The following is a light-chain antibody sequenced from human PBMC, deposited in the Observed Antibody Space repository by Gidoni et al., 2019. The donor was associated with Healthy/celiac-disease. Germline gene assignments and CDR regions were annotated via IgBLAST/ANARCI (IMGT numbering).Light chain of an antibody. CDR1: QGISSY. J-gene: IGKJ1*01. CDR2: AAS. V-gene: IGKV1-8*01. CDR3: QQYYSYPPT. Sequence: AIRITQSPSSLSASTGDRVTITCRASQGISSYLAWYQQKPGKAPNLLIYAASTLQSGVPSRFSGSGSGTDFTLTISCLQSEDFATYYCQQYYSYPPTFGQXTKVEIK.